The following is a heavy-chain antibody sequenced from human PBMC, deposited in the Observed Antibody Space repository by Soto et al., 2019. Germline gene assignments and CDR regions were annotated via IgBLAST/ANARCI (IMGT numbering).Heavy chain of an antibody. CDR3: ARDQGPQLERSNHAFDI. D-gene: IGHD1-1*01. Sequence: ASVKVSCKASGYTFTSYGISWVRQAPGQGLEWMGWISDYNGNTNYAQKLQGRVNMTTDTSTSTAYMELRSLRSDDTAVYYCARDQGPQLERSNHAFDIWGQGAMVTVSS. V-gene: IGHV1-18*01. J-gene: IGHJ3*02. CDR2: ISDYNGNT. CDR1: GYTFTSYG.